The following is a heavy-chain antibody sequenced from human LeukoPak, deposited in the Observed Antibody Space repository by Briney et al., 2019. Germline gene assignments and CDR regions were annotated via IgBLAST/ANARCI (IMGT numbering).Heavy chain of an antibody. D-gene: IGHD5-12*01. Sequence: LAGGSLRLSCEASGFTFSSYGMHWVRQAPGKGLEWVAVIWYDGSNKYYADSVKGRFTISRDNSKNTLYLQMNSLRAEDTAVYYCANGRGYGPLDYWGQGTLVTVSS. CDR2: IWYDGSNK. J-gene: IGHJ4*02. CDR3: ANGRGYGPLDY. CDR1: GFTFSSYG. V-gene: IGHV3-33*06.